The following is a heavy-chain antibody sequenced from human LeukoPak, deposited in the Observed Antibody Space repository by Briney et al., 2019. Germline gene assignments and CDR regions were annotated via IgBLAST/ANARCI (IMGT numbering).Heavy chain of an antibody. CDR2: IIPIFGTA. Sequence: ASVKVSCKASGGTFSSYAISWVRQAPGQGLEWMGGIIPIFGTANYAQKFQGRVTITADESTSTAYMELSSLRSEDTAVYYCARAPGGYCSSTSCPYYFDYWGQGTLVTVSS. CDR1: GGTFSSYA. D-gene: IGHD2-2*01. V-gene: IGHV1-69*13. J-gene: IGHJ4*02. CDR3: ARAPGGYCSSTSCPYYFDY.